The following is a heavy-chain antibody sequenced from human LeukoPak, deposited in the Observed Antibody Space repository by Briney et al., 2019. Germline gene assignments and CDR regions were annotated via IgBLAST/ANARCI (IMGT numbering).Heavy chain of an antibody. CDR2: ISGSGGST. CDR3: AKRSSNGIAAQSDY. V-gene: IGHV3-23*01. Sequence: TGGSLRLSCAASGFTFSSYAMSWVRQAPGKGLEWVSAISGSGGSTYYADSVKGRFTISRDNSKNTLYLQMNSLRAEDTAVYYCAKRSSNGIAAQSDYWGQGTLVTVSS. J-gene: IGHJ4*02. D-gene: IGHD6-6*01. CDR1: GFTFSSYA.